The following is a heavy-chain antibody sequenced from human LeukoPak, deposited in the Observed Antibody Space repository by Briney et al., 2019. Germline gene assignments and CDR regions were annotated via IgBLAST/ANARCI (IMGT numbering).Heavy chain of an antibody. CDR1: GFTFSSYS. D-gene: IGHD2-2*01. J-gene: IGHJ5*02. CDR2: ISSSSSSYI. V-gene: IGHV3-21*04. Sequence: GGSLRLSCAASGFTFSSYSMNWVRQAPGKGLEWVSSISSSSSSYIYYADSVKGRFTISRDNAKNSLYLQMNSLRAEDTAVYYCAKELSSTSSSGFDPWGQGTLVTVSS. CDR3: AKELSSTSSSGFDP.